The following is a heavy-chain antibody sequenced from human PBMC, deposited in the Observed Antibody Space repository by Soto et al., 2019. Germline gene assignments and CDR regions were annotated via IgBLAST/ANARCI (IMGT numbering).Heavy chain of an antibody. CDR1: GFTFSSYA. D-gene: IGHD6-19*01. V-gene: IGHV3-30-3*01. CDR2: ISYDGSNK. CDR3: ARDEGSSGPFDY. Sequence: QVQLVESGGGVVQPGRSLRLSCAASGFTFSSYAMHWVRQAPGKGLEWVAVISYDGSNKYYADSVKGRFTISRDNSKNPLYLQMNSLRAEDTAVYYCARDEGSSGPFDYWGQGTLVTVSS. J-gene: IGHJ4*02.